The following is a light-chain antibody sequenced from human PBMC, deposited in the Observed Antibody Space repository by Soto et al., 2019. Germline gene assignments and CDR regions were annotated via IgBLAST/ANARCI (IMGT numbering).Light chain of an antibody. J-gene: IGKJ5*01. CDR2: DVA. CDR1: QDIRGA. Sequence: AIQLTQSPSSLAASVGDRVTITCRASQDIRGALAWYQQKPGKAPKILIYDVATLESGVPSRFSGSSSGTDFTLTISSLQPVDFATYYFQQFNSYPITCGQGTRMEIK. V-gene: IGKV1-13*02. CDR3: QQFNSYPIT.